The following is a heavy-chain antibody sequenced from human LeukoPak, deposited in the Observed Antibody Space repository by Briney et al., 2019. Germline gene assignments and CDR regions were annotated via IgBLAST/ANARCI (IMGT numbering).Heavy chain of an antibody. J-gene: IGHJ5*02. D-gene: IGHD1-26*01. CDR2: FDPEDGET. Sequence: ASVKVSCKVSGYTLTELSMHWVRQAPGKGLEWMGGFDPEDGETIYAQKFQGRATMTEDTSTDTAYMELSSLRSEDTAVYYCATVPGSGSYFDWFDPWGQGTLVTVSS. CDR1: GYTLTELS. V-gene: IGHV1-24*01. CDR3: ATVPGSGSYFDWFDP.